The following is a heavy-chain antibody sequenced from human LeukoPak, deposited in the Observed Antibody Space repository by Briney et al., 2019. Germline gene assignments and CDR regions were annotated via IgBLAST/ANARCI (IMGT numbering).Heavy chain of an antibody. Sequence: GRSLRLSCAASGFTFSSYSMNWVRQAPGKGLEWVSSISSSSSYIYYADSVKGRFTISRDNAKNSLYLQMNSLRAEDTAVYYCARVNRAIFGVVKAPYGMDVWGQGTTVTVSS. D-gene: IGHD3-3*01. V-gene: IGHV3-21*01. CDR2: ISSSSSYI. J-gene: IGHJ6*02. CDR1: GFTFSSYS. CDR3: ARVNRAIFGVVKAPYGMDV.